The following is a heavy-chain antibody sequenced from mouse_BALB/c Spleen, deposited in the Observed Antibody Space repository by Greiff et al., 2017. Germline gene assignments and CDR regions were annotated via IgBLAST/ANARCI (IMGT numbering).Heavy chain of an antibody. CDR3: ARSGGLRWYFDV. J-gene: IGHJ1*01. Sequence: EVQLVESGGGLVQPGGSRKLSCAASGFTFSSFGMHWVRQAPEKGLEWVAYISSGSSTIYYADTVKGRFTISRDNPKNTLFLQMTSLRSEDTAMYYCARSGGLRWYFDVWGAGTTVTVSS. D-gene: IGHD2-2*01. CDR2: ISSGSSTI. V-gene: IGHV5-17*02. CDR1: GFTFSSFG.